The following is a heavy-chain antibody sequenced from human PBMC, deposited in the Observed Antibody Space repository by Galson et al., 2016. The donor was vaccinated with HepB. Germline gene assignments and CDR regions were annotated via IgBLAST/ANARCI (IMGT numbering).Heavy chain of an antibody. CDR1: GFTFDDYA. Sequence: SLRLSCAASGFTFDDYAMHWVRQAPGKGLEWVSGISWNSGSIGYADSVKGRLTISRDNAKNSLYLQMNSLRAEDTALYYCAKDMRSSGYYHGAFDIWGQGTMVTVSS. D-gene: IGHD3-22*01. V-gene: IGHV3-9*01. CDR3: AKDMRSSGYYHGAFDI. J-gene: IGHJ3*02. CDR2: ISWNSGSI.